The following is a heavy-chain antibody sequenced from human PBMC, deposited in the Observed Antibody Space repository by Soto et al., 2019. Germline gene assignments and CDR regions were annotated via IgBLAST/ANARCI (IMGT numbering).Heavy chain of an antibody. CDR3: ARDRPGDEGDAFDI. V-gene: IGHV3-53*02. CDR1: GLIVSTNS. D-gene: IGHD3-10*01. J-gene: IGHJ3*02. CDR2: LYSGGST. Sequence: EVQLVETGGGLIQPGGSLSLSCAPSGLIVSTNSMTWVRQAPGKGLEWVSVLYSGGSTHYPGPVRGRFIISRDNSENTLYLQMNSLRAEGTAVYYCARDRPGDEGDAFDIWGHGTLVTVSS.